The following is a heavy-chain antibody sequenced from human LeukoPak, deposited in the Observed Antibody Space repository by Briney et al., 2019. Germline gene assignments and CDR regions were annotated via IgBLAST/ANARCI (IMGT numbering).Heavy chain of an antibody. CDR3: ARDHPDCSGGSCAGHY. D-gene: IGHD2-15*01. V-gene: IGHV4-30-4*08. CDR2: IYYSGRT. J-gene: IGHJ4*02. Sequence: SETLSLTCTVSVGSISIGDYYWSWIRQPPRKGREWIGYIYYSGRTYYNPSLKSRVTISVDTSKNQFSLKLSSVTAADTAVYYCARDHPDCSGGSCAGHYWGQGTLVTVSS. CDR1: VGSISIGDYY.